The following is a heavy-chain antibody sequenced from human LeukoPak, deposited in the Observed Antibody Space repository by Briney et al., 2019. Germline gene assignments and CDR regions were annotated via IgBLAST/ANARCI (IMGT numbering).Heavy chain of an antibody. D-gene: IGHD6-19*01. V-gene: IGHV3-7*01. CDR1: GFTFSSYW. CDR2: IKQDGSEK. CDR3: ARGGGSGWPDFDY. J-gene: IGHJ4*02. Sequence: GGSLRLSCAASGFTFSSYWMSWVRQAPGKGLEWVANIKQDGSEKYYVDSVKGRFTISRDNAKNSLYLQMNSLRAEDTAVYYCARGGGSGWPDFDYWGQGTLVTVSS.